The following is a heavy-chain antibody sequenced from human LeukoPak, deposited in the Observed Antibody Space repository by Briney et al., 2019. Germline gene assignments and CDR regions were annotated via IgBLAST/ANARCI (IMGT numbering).Heavy chain of an antibody. D-gene: IGHD3-22*01. CDR3: AKDAGSYYDSSGYYFWFDP. Sequence: GGSLRLSCAASGFTFSSYGMHWVRQAPGKGLEWVAFIRYDGSNKYYADSVKGRFTISRDNSKNTLYLQMNSPRAEDTAVYYCAKDAGSYYDSSGYYFWFDPWGQGTLVTVSS. J-gene: IGHJ5*02. V-gene: IGHV3-30*02. CDR2: IRYDGSNK. CDR1: GFTFSSYG.